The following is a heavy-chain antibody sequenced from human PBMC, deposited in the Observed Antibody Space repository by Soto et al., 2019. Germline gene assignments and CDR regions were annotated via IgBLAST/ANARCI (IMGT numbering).Heavy chain of an antibody. D-gene: IGHD5-12*01. V-gene: IGHV4-59*01. CDR3: ARVGEEATGIRNYYYYYMDV. CDR2: ISYSGST. Sequence: SETLSLTCTVSRGSITNYFWTWIRQPPGRGLEWIGYISYSGSTNYDPSLKSRVTISVDTSKNQFSLKLRSVTAADTAVYFCARVGEEATGIRNYYYYYMDVWGKGTTVTVSS. J-gene: IGHJ6*03. CDR1: RGSITNYF.